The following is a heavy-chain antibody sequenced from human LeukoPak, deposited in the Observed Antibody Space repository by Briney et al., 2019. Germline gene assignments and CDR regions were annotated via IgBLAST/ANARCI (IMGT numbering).Heavy chain of an antibody. Sequence: ASVKVPCKASGYTFTGYYMHWVRQAPGQGLEWMGRINPNSGGTNYAQKFQGRVTMTRDTSISTAYMELSRLRSDDTAVYYCARAEDTYDFWSGYYRYYYYGMDVWGQGTTVTVSS. CDR3: ARAEDTYDFWSGYYRYYYYGMDV. CDR2: INPNSGGT. D-gene: IGHD3-3*01. CDR1: GYTFTGYY. J-gene: IGHJ6*02. V-gene: IGHV1-2*06.